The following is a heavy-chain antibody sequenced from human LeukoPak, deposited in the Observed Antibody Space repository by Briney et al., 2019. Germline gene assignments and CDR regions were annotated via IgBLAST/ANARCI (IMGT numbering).Heavy chain of an antibody. CDR2: IYYSGST. CDR3: ARDRGITMIRGYYGMDV. J-gene: IGHJ6*02. V-gene: IGHV4-31*03. CDR1: GGSISSGGYY. Sequence: SETLSLTCTVSGGSISSGGYYWSWIRQHPGKGLEWIGYIYYSGSTYYNPSLKSRVTISVDTSKNQFSLKLSSVTAADTAVYYCARDRGITMIRGYYGMDVWGQGTTVTVSS. D-gene: IGHD3-22*01.